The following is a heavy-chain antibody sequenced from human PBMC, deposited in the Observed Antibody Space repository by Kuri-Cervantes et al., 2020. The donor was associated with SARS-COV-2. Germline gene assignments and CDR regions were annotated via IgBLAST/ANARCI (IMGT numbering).Heavy chain of an antibody. CDR3: TTLIDY. Sequence: GGSLRLSCAASGFTFSNAWMSWVRQAPGKGLEWVGRVRGKANNYATAYAASVKGRFTISRDVSKNMAYLQMNSLKTEDTAVYYCTTLIDYWGQGALVTVSS. J-gene: IGHJ4*02. V-gene: IGHV3-73*01. CDR2: VRGKANNYAT. CDR1: GFTFSNAW.